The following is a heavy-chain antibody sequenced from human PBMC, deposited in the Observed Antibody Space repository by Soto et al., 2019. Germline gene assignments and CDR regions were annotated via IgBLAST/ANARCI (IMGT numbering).Heavy chain of an antibody. J-gene: IGHJ4*02. CDR1: GYSFAGYW. CDR2: IDPSDSQT. Sequence: LKISCKGSGYSFAGYWITWVRQKPGKGLEWMGRIDPSDSQTYYSPSFRGHVTISVTKSITTVFLQWSSLRASDTAMYYCARRIYDSYTGPYFQYYFDSWGQGTPVTVSS. CDR3: ARRIYDSYTGPYFQYYFDS. D-gene: IGHD3-16*01. V-gene: IGHV5-10-1*01.